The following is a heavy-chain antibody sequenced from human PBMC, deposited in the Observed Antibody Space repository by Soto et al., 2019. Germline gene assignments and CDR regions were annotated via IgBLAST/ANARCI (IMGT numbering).Heavy chain of an antibody. D-gene: IGHD3-22*01. CDR3: VKAGYKLYDSASDL. CDR1: GFPFRSYA. Sequence: PGGSLRLSCSASGFPFRSYAIHWVRQAPEKGLEYVSAISSNGDITYYADSVKGRFSISRDNSKNTVYLQMSSLRPDDTAVYYCVKAGYKLYDSASDLWGQGTMVTVSS. J-gene: IGHJ3*01. CDR2: ISSNGDIT. V-gene: IGHV3-64D*06.